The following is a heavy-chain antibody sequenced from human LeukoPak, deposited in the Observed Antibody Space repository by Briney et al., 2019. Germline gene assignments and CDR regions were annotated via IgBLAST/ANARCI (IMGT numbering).Heavy chain of an antibody. V-gene: IGHV3-21*01. Sequence: GGSLRLSCAASGFTFSSYAMNWVRQAPGKRLEWVSSIIGSGRDTYYADSVKGRITISRDNAKNSLYLQMNSLRAEDTAVYYCARDHYYDSSGYTPAGDAFDIWGQGTMVTVSS. CDR3: ARDHYYDSSGYTPAGDAFDI. J-gene: IGHJ3*02. CDR1: GFTFSSYA. CDR2: IIGSGRDT. D-gene: IGHD3-22*01.